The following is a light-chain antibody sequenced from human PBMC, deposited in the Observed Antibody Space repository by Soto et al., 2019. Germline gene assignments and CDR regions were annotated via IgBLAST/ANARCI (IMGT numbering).Light chain of an antibody. J-gene: IGKJ5*01. CDR1: QSVSSSY. CDR2: GAS. CDR3: QQYGSSTPIT. Sequence: EIVLTQSPGTLSLSPGDRATLSCRASQSVSSSYLAWYQEKPGQAPRLLIYGASRRASAIPDRFSGSGSGTDVSLTISRLEPEEGAVYYCQQYGSSTPITFGQGTQVEIK. V-gene: IGKV3-20*01.